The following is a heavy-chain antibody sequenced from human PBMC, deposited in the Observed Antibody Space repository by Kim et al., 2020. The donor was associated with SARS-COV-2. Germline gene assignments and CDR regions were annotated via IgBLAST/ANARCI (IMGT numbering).Heavy chain of an antibody. D-gene: IGHD1-1*01. J-gene: IGHJ6*02. CDR2: ISAYNGNT. Sequence: ASVKVTCKASGYTFTSYGISWVRQAPGQGLEWMGWISAYNGNTNYAQKLQGRVTMTTDTSTSTAYMELRSLRSDDTAVYYCARDRTTGTFYYYYYYGMDVWGPGTTVTVSS. V-gene: IGHV1-18*01. CDR3: ARDRTTGTFYYYYYYGMDV. CDR1: GYTFTSYG.